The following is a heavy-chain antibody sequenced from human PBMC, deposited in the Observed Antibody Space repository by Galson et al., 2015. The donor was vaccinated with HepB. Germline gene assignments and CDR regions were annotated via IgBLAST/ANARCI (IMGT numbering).Heavy chain of an antibody. CDR1: GFTFSSYA. CDR2: ISGSGGST. Sequence: SLRLSCAASGFTFSSYAMSWVRQAPGKGLEWVSAISGSGGSTYYADSVKGRFTISRDNSKNTLYLQMNSLRAEDTAVYYCAKARWDYYYYMDVWGKGTTVTVSS. J-gene: IGHJ6*03. V-gene: IGHV3-23*01. CDR3: AKARWDYYYYMDV. D-gene: IGHD5-24*01.